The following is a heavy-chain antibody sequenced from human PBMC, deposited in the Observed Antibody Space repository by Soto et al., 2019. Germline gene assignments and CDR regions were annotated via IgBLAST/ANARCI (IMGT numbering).Heavy chain of an antibody. D-gene: IGHD1-20*01. CDR3: ARQSHITGIPFDY. V-gene: IGHV1-3*01. Sequence: GASVKVSCKASGYTFTSYAMHWVRQAPGQRLEWMGWINAGNGNTKYSQKFQGRVTITRDTSASTAYMELSSLRSEDTAVYYCARQSHITGIPFDYWGQGTLVTVSS. J-gene: IGHJ4*02. CDR1: GYTFTSYA. CDR2: INAGNGNT.